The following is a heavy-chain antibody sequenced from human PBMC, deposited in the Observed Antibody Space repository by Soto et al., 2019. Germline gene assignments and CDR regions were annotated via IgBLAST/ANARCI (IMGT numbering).Heavy chain of an antibody. D-gene: IGHD4-17*01. J-gene: IGHJ5*02. Sequence: KSGGSLRLSCADSGFTFSSYSMNWVRQSPGKGLEWVSSISSSSSYIYYADSVKGRFTISRDNAKNSLYLQMNSLRAEDTAVYYCARDPSGDYVLGWFDPWGQGTLVTVSS. V-gene: IGHV3-21*01. CDR2: ISSSSSYI. CDR3: ARDPSGDYVLGWFDP. CDR1: GFTFSSYS.